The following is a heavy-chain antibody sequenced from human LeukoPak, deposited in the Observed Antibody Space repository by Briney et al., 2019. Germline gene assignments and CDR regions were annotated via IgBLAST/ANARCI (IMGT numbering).Heavy chain of an antibody. CDR1: GGTFSSYA. CDR2: IIPIFGTA. V-gene: IGHV1-69*13. D-gene: IGHD3-9*01. CDR3: ARGTRDFDWLQFGY. J-gene: IGHJ4*02. Sequence: SVNVSCKASGGTFSSYAISWVRQAPGQGLEGMGGIIPIFGTANYAQKFQGRVTITADESTRTAYMELSSLRSEDTAVYYCARGTRDFDWLQFGYWGQGTLVTVSS.